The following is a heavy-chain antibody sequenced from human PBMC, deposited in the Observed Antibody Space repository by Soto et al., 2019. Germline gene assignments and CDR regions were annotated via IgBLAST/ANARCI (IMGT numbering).Heavy chain of an antibody. CDR1: GFTFNTFA. CDR3: ARDRGGALDS. V-gene: IGHV3-23*01. Sequence: LRLSCVVSGFTFNTFAMTWVRQAPGKGLEWVSALSGSGSLSYYADSVKGRFTISRDNSKNTLYLQMNNLRVDETAVYFCARDRGGALDSWGQGTLVTVSS. J-gene: IGHJ4*02. CDR2: LSGSGSLS. D-gene: IGHD2-15*01.